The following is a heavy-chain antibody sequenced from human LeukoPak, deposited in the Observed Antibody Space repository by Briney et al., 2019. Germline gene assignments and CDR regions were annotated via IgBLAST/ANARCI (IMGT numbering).Heavy chain of an antibody. CDR1: GFPFSFYE. CDR2: IGASSKHK. V-gene: IGHV3-48*03. Sequence: GGSLRLSCVVSGFPFSFYELNWVRQAPGKGLEWVSNIGASSKHKYYADSVKGRFSISRDNAKSSLYLQMNSLRVEDTAVYYCALLAVASDFDYWGQGALVTVSS. CDR3: ALLAVASDFDY. J-gene: IGHJ4*02. D-gene: IGHD6-19*01.